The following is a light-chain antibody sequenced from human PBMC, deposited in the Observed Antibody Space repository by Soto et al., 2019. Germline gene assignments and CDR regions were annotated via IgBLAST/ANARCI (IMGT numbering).Light chain of an antibody. CDR3: QQYGSSPLT. Sequence: EIGLTQSPGTLSLSPGERATLYCRASQSVSSSFLAWYQQKPGQAPRLLISGASSRATGIPDRFSGSGSGTDVTLTISRLEPEDVAVYYCQQYGSSPLTFGGGTKVEIK. J-gene: IGKJ4*01. CDR1: QSVSSSF. CDR2: GAS. V-gene: IGKV3-20*01.